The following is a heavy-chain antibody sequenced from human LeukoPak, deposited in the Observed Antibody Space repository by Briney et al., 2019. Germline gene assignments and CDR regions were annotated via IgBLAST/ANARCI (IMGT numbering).Heavy chain of an antibody. CDR1: GYRFTSYW. V-gene: IGHV5-51*01. Sequence: GESLKISFKGSGYRFTSYWIGWVRQMPGKGLEWMGIIYPGDSDTRYSPSFQGQVTISADKSISTAYLQWSSLKASDTAMYYCAREYYYGSGSSYNWFDPWGQGTLVTVSS. CDR3: AREYYYGSGSSYNWFDP. CDR2: IYPGDSDT. D-gene: IGHD3-10*01. J-gene: IGHJ5*02.